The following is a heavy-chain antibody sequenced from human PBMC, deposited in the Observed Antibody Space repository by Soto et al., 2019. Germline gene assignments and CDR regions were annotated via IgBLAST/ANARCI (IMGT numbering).Heavy chain of an antibody. CDR2: ISYDGSNK. CDR1: GFPFSSYT. V-gene: IGHV3-30*18. J-gene: IGHJ4*02. D-gene: IGHD6-25*01. Sequence: SVRLSCAASGFPFSSYTMHWVRQAPGKGLEWVAVISYDGSNKYYADSVKGRFTISRDNSKNTLSLQMNSLRTEDTAVYYCAKVQGGQAPVDYWGQGTLVTVSS. CDR3: AKVQGGQAPVDY.